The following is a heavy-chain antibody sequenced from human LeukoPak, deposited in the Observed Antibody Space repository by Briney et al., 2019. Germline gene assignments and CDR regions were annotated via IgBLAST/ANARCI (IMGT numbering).Heavy chain of an antibody. Sequence: SETLSLTCTVSGGSISSSSYSWGWIRQPPGKGLEWIGSMYYSGSAYYNPSLKSRVTISVDTSKNQFSLKLSSVTAADTAVYYCARDRDYYYDSSGHSYYYGVDVWGQGTTVTVSS. J-gene: IGHJ6*02. D-gene: IGHD3-22*01. CDR2: MYYSGSA. V-gene: IGHV4-39*07. CDR1: GGSISSSSYS. CDR3: ARDRDYYYDSSGHSYYYGVDV.